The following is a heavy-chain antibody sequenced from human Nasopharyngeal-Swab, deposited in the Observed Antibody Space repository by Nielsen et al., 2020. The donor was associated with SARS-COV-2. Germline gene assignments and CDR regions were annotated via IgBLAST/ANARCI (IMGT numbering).Heavy chain of an antibody. D-gene: IGHD2-15*01. J-gene: IGHJ5*02. CDR2: ISGSGDNT. V-gene: IGHV3-23*01. CDR1: GFTFTSYA. Sequence: ESLKISCAASGFTFTSYAMNWVRQAPGKGLEWVSGISGSGDNTYYADSIKGRFTISRDSSKNTLYLQMKSLRAEDSAVYYCAKDSGAGFCDGGSCFPTNHWGQGTLVTVSS. CDR3: AKDSGAGFCDGGSCFPTNH.